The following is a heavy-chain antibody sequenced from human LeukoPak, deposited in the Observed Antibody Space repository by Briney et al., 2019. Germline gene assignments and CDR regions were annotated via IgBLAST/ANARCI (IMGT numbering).Heavy chain of an antibody. D-gene: IGHD2-15*01. Sequence: SQTLSLTCAISGDSLSSDSAAWSWIRQSPSSGLEWLGRTYYRSKWYNEYAISVKSLITINPDTSKNQFSLQLNSVTPEDTAVYYCARGVHSYYFDYWGQGTLVTVSS. CDR3: ARGVHSYYFDY. J-gene: IGHJ4*02. CDR1: GDSLSSDSAA. CDR2: TYYRSKWYN. V-gene: IGHV6-1*01.